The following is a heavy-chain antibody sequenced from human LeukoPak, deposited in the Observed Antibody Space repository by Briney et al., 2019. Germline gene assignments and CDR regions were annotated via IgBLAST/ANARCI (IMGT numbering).Heavy chain of an antibody. CDR2: INHSGST. V-gene: IGHV4-34*01. CDR1: GGSFSGYY. J-gene: IGHJ5*02. CDR3: AREGFRSSNWFEP. Sequence: SETLSLTCAVYGGSFSGYYWSWIRQPPGKGLEWIGEINHSGSTNYNPSLKSRVTVSVDTSKNQFSLKLSSVTAGDTAVYYCAREGFRSSNWFEPWGQGTLVTVSS.